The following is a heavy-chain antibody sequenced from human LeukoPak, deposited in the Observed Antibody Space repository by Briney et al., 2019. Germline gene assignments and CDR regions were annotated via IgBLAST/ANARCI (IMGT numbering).Heavy chain of an antibody. CDR1: GSTFSNYA. V-gene: IGHV3-23*01. D-gene: IGHD3-10*01. J-gene: IGHJ5*02. CDR3: AKDGGSGMGFDP. CDR2: IRAGGGST. Sequence: PGGSLRLSCAASGSTFSNYAMTWVRQAPGKGLEWVSGIRAGGGSTNFADSVRGRFTLSTDNSKNTLYLQMNSLRAEDAAIYYCAKDGGSGMGFDPWGQGTLVTVSS.